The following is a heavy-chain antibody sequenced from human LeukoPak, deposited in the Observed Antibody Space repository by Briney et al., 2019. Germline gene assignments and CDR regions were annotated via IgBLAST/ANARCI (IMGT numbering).Heavy chain of an antibody. CDR1: GFSVSSKY. Sequence: GGSLRLSCAASGFSVSSKYMSWVRPAPGKGLEWVSVIYTGGNEYYADSVKGRFTISRDNSKNTLSLQMNSLRAEDTAVYYCAREADCSGGRCYRGAFDIWGQGTMVTVSS. D-gene: IGHD2-15*01. V-gene: IGHV3-53*01. CDR3: AREADCSGGRCYRGAFDI. J-gene: IGHJ3*02. CDR2: IYTGGNE.